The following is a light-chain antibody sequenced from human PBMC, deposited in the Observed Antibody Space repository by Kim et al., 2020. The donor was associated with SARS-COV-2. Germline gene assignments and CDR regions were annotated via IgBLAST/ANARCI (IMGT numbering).Light chain of an antibody. J-gene: IGLJ3*02. V-gene: IGLV4-69*01. CDR1: SGHSTYA. CDR2: LNSDGTH. CDR3: QTWGTGIWV. Sequence: QPVLTQPPSASASLGASVKVTCTLSSGHSTYAISWYQQQPEKGPRYLMKLNSDGTHSKGDGIPDRFSGSSSGAERYLTISSLQSEDEADYYCQTWGTGIWVFGGGTQLTV.